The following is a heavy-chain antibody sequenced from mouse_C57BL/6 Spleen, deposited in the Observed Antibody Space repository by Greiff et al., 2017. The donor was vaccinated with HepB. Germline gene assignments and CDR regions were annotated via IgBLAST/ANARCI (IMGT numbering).Heavy chain of an antibody. CDR3: TTATTASSWGFDYAMDY. D-gene: IGHD1-2*01. J-gene: IGHJ4*01. CDR2: IDPENGDT. Sequence: VQLQQSGAELVRPGASVKLSCTASGFNIKDDYMHWVKQRPEQGREWIGWIDPENGDTEYASKFQGKATITADTSSNTACLQLSSLTSEDTAVYYCTTATTASSWGFDYAMDYWGQGTSVTVSS. CDR1: GFNIKDDY. V-gene: IGHV14-4*01.